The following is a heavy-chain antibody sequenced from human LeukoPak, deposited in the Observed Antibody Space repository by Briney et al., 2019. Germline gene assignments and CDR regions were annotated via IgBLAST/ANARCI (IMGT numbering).Heavy chain of an antibody. CDR3: ARGGTPGYSSGRIDY. V-gene: IGHV3-53*04. D-gene: IGHD6-19*01. CDR1: GFTVSSNY. CDR2: IYSAGNT. J-gene: IGHJ4*02. Sequence: GGSLRLSCVAAGFTVSSNYMSWVRQAPGKGLEWVSVIYSAGNTYYADSVKGRFTISRHNSENTLYLHMNSLRVEDTAVYFCARGGTPGYSSGRIDYWGQGTLVTVSS.